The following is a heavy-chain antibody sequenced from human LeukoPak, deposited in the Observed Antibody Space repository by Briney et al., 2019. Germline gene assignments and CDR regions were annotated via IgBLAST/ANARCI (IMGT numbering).Heavy chain of an antibody. CDR2: INHSGST. Sequence: SETLSLTCAVYGGSFSGYYWSWIRQPPGKGLEWIGEINHSGSTNYNPSLKSRVTISVDTSKNQFSLKLSSVTAADTAVYYCASVPAAIPYYYYYYMDVWGKGTTVTVSS. V-gene: IGHV4-34*01. J-gene: IGHJ6*03. D-gene: IGHD2-2*02. CDR1: GGSFSGYY. CDR3: ASVPAAIPYYYYYYMDV.